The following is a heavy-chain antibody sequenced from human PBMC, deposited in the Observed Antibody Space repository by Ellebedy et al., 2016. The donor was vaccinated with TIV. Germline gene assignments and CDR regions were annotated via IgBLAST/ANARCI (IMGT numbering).Heavy chain of an antibody. Sequence: PGGSLRLSCAASGFTFHDYTMLWVRQAPGRGLEWVSLINWDGSYTYYADSVRGRFTISRDNSKNSLYLQMNSLSAEDTALYYCAKGQYTNGWHSHYYMDVWGKGTTVTVSS. J-gene: IGHJ6*03. CDR2: INWDGSYT. CDR1: GFTFHDYT. CDR3: AKGQYTNGWHSHYYMDV. V-gene: IGHV3-43*01. D-gene: IGHD2-2*02.